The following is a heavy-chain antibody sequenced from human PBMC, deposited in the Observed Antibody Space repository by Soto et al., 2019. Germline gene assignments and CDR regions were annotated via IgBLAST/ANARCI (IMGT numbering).Heavy chain of an antibody. D-gene: IGHD3-16*02. J-gene: IGHJ6*02. Sequence: PGESLKISCAASGFTFSSYWMHWVRQAPGKGLVWVSRINSDGSSTSYADSVKGRFTISRDNAKNTLYLQMNSLRAEDTAVYYCAREVIVSYYYYGMDVWGQGTTVTVSS. CDR3: AREVIVSYYYYGMDV. CDR2: INSDGSST. V-gene: IGHV3-74*01. CDR1: GFTFSSYW.